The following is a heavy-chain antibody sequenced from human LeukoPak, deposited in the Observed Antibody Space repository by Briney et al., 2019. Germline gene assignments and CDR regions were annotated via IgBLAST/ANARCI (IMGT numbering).Heavy chain of an antibody. D-gene: IGHD3-10*01. CDR2: ISSSSSYT. CDR1: GFTFSDYY. CDR3: ARRGRGYYYGSGSYPRGGFDY. V-gene: IGHV3-11*03. Sequence: PGGSLRLSCAASGFTFSDYYMSWVRQAPGKGLEWVSYISSSSSYTNYADSVKGRFTISRDNAKNSLYLQMNSLGAEDTAVYYCARRGRGYYYGSGSYPRGGFDYWGQGTLVTVSS. J-gene: IGHJ4*02.